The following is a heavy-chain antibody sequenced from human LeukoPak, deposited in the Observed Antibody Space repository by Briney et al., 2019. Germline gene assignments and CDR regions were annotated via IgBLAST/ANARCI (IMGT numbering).Heavy chain of an antibody. D-gene: IGHD6-13*01. V-gene: IGHV3-74*01. Sequence: QPGGSLRLSCAASGFTFSSYEMNWVRQAPGKGLEWVSHINSDGSSTSYADSVKGRFTISRDNAKNTLYLQMNSLRAEDTAVYYCARVLAAAETEYFQHWGQGTLVTVSS. CDR1: GFTFSSYE. CDR3: ARVLAAAETEYFQH. CDR2: INSDGSST. J-gene: IGHJ1*01.